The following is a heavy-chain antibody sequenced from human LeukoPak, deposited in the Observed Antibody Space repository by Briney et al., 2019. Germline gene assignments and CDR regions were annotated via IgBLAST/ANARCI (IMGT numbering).Heavy chain of an antibody. D-gene: IGHD1-1*01. V-gene: IGHV4-59*11. CDR3: ARGQLEPHHYYYYMDV. J-gene: IGHJ6*03. CDR1: GGSISSHY. CDR2: IYYSGST. Sequence: PSETLSLTCTVSGGSISSHYWSWIRQPPGKGLEWIVYIYYSGSTNYNPSLKSRVTISVDPSKNQFSLKLSSVTAADTAVYYCARGQLEPHHYYYYMDVWGKGTTVTVSS.